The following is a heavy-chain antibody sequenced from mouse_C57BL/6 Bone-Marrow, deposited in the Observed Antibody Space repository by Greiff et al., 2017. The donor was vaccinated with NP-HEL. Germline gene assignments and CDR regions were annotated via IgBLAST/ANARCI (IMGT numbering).Heavy chain of an antibody. D-gene: IGHD1-1*01. J-gene: IGHJ4*01. CDR3: ARDREAVRAMDY. CDR2: ISDGGSYT. Sequence: EVQVVESGGGLVKPGGSLKLSCAASGFTFSSYAMSWVRQTPEKRLEWVATISDGGSYTYYPDNVKGRFTISRDNAKNNLYLQMSHLKSEDTAMYYCARDREAVRAMDYWGQGTSVTVSS. CDR1: GFTFSSYA. V-gene: IGHV5-4*01.